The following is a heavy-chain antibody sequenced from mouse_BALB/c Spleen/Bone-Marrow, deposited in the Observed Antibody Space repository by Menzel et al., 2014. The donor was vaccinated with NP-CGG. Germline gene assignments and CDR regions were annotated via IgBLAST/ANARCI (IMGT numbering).Heavy chain of an antibody. Sequence: VQLQQSGAELGRHGFSVKISCKASGYAFSSYWLNWVKQRLGQGFEWIGKIYLGDGDTNYNGKFKGKTTLTADKSSSSADMQLSSLTSEDSAVYFCARRVYGNYWYFDVWGAGTTVTVSS. V-gene: IGHV1-80*01. J-gene: IGHJ1*01. CDR1: GYAFSSYW. CDR3: ARRVYGNYWYFDV. D-gene: IGHD2-1*01. CDR2: IYLGDGDT.